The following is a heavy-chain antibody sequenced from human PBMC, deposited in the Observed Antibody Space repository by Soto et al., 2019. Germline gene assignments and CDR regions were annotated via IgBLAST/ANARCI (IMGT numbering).Heavy chain of an antibody. Sequence: PGGSLRLSCAASGFTFSSYSMNWVRQAPGKGLEWVSSISSSSSYIYYADSVKGRFTISRDNAKNSLYLQMNSLRAEDTAVYYCARDCSGGSCYRSFDYWGQGTLVTVSS. CDR2: ISSSSSYI. V-gene: IGHV3-21*01. CDR1: GFTFSSYS. D-gene: IGHD2-15*01. J-gene: IGHJ4*02. CDR3: ARDCSGGSCYRSFDY.